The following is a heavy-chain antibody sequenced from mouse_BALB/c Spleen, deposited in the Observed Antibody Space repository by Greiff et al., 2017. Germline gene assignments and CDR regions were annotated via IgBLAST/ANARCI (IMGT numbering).Heavy chain of an antibody. CDR3: AHDGPRDAMDD. CDR2: IDPANGNT. D-gene: IGHD2-3*01. CDR1: GFNIKDTY. Sequence: EVQLQQSGAELVKPGASVKLSCTASGFNIKDTYMHWVKQRPEQGLEWIGRIDPANGNTKYDPKFQGKATITADTSSNTAYLQLSSLTSEDTAVYYCAHDGPRDAMDDWGQGTSVTVSS. V-gene: IGHV14-3*02. J-gene: IGHJ4*01.